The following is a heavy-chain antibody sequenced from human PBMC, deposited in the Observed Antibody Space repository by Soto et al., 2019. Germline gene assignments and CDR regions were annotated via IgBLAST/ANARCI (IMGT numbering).Heavy chain of an antibody. D-gene: IGHD2-2*01. J-gene: IGHJ4*02. Sequence: SETLSLTCTVSGGSISSSSYYWGWIRQPPGKGLEWIVSIYYSGSTYYNPSLKSRVTISVDTSKNQFSLKLSSVTAADTAVYYCARQWRYCSSTSCSFDYWGQGTLVTVSS. CDR1: GGSISSSSYY. V-gene: IGHV4-39*01. CDR3: ARQWRYCSSTSCSFDY. CDR2: IYYSGST.